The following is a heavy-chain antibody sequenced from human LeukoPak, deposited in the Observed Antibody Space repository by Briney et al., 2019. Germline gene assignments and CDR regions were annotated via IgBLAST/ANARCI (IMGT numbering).Heavy chain of an antibody. CDR3: AKDYYVPNY. CDR2: ISGNAGII. J-gene: IGHJ4*02. V-gene: IGHV3-23*01. CDR1: GFTFSSYT. D-gene: IGHD3-22*01. Sequence: GGSLRLPCAASGFTFSSYTMSWVRQAPGKGLEWVSAISGNAGIIYNADSVKGRFTISRDNSKNTLYLQMNSLRAEDTAVYYCAKDYYVPNYWGQGTLVTVSS.